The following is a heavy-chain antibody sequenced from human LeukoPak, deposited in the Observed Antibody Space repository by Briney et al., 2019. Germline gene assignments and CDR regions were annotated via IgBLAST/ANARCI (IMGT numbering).Heavy chain of an antibody. V-gene: IGHV3-48*01. Sequence: GGSLRLSCATSGFSFNSYGMNWVRQAPGKGLEWVSYISVSDGTIYYADSVKGRFTISSDNAKNSLFLQMNILRGDDTAIYYCTXXXXFYDYXXQGTLVTVSS. CDR2: ISVSDGTI. CDR3: TXXXXFYDY. D-gene: IGHD2/OR15-2a*01. CDR1: GFSFNSYG. J-gene: IGHJ4*02.